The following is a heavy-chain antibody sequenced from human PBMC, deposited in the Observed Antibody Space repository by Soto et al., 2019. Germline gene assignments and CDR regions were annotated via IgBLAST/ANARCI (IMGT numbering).Heavy chain of an antibody. CDR3: ARAYYEL. V-gene: IGHV3-30-3*01. J-gene: IGHJ4*02. CDR2: ISYDGSNK. Sequence: PGGSLRLSCAASGFTFSSYAMHWVRQAPGKGLEWVAVISYDGSNKYYADSVKGRFTISRDNSKNTLYLQMNSLRAEDTAVYYCARAYYELWGQGTLVTVSS. D-gene: IGHD3-22*01. CDR1: GFTFSSYA.